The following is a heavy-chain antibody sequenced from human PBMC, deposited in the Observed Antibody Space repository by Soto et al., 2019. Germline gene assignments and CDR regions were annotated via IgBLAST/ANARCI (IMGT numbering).Heavy chain of an antibody. Sequence: ASVKVSCKASGYTFTSYAMHWVRQAPGQRLEWMGWINAGNGNTKYSQKFQGRVTITRDISTSTAYMELSSLRSEDTAVYYCAASSPNRRAPYDYICATYRPDAIDTWGQGPMVTVS. CDR1: GYTFTSYA. V-gene: IGHV1-3*01. CDR2: INAGNGNT. J-gene: IGHJ3*02. D-gene: IGHD3-16*02. CDR3: AASSPNRRAPYDYICATYRPDAIDT.